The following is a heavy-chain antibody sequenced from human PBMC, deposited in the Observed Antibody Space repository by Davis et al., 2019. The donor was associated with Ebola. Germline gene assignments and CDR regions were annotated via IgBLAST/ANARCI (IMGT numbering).Heavy chain of an antibody. V-gene: IGHV4-4*08. D-gene: IGHD4-17*01. Sequence: SQTLSLTCAVSGGSIRSYYWSWIRQSPGKGLEWVGYVYSSGNTHYNPSLKSRVTMSMDTSKNQFSLKLSSVTAADTAVYYCARFERDYGDYYFDYWGQGTLVTVSS. CDR1: GGSIRSYY. CDR2: VYSSGNT. J-gene: IGHJ4*02. CDR3: ARFERDYGDYYFDY.